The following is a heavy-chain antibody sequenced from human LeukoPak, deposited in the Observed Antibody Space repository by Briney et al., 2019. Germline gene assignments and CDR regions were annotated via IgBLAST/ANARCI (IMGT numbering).Heavy chain of an antibody. CDR1: GGTFSSYA. V-gene: IGHV1-69*05. J-gene: IGHJ4*02. D-gene: IGHD6-13*01. CDR3: ARDVDGIAAV. Sequence: SVKVSCKASGGTFSSYAISWVRQAPGQGLEWMGGIIPIFGTANYAQKFQGRVTITTDESTRTAYMELSSLRSEDTAVDYCARDVDGIAAVWGQGTLVTVSS. CDR2: IIPIFGTA.